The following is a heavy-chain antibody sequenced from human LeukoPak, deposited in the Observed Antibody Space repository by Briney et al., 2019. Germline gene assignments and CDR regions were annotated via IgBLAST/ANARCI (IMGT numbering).Heavy chain of an antibody. Sequence: SETLTLTCTVSGGSIRSYYWSWVRQPPGKGLEWIGYIYYSGTTNYNPSLKSRVTISVDTSKNQFSLKLSSLTAADTAVYYCARPDSSGWYFDLWGRGTLVTVSS. CDR3: ARPDSSGWYFDL. J-gene: IGHJ2*01. D-gene: IGHD3-22*01. V-gene: IGHV4-59*01. CDR2: IYYSGTT. CDR1: GGSIRSYY.